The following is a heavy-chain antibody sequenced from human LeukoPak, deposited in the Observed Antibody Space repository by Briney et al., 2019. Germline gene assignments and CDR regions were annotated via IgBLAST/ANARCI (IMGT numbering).Heavy chain of an antibody. J-gene: IGHJ5*02. D-gene: IGHD3-22*01. Sequence: GESLKICCKGSGYSFTSYWIGGGRQMPGKGLEWRGIIYPGDSDTRYSPSFQVQFTISADKSISTAYLQWSSLKASETAMYYCARLRDSSGYYGGYFDPWGQGTLVTVSS. CDR3: ARLRDSSGYYGGYFDP. CDR2: IYPGDSDT. CDR1: GYSFTSYW. V-gene: IGHV5-51*01.